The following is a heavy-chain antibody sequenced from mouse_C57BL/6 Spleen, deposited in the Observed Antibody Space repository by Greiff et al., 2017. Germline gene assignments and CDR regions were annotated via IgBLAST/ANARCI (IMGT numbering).Heavy chain of an antibody. V-gene: IGHV1-82*01. Sequence: QVQLRQSGPELVKPGASVKISCKASGYAFSSSWMNWVKQRPGKGLEWIGRIYPGDGDTNYNGKFKGKATLTADKSSSTAYMQLSSLTSEDSAVYFCARTVALDFDYWGQGTTLTVSS. CDR1: GYAFSSSW. CDR2: IYPGDGDT. J-gene: IGHJ2*01. D-gene: IGHD1-1*01. CDR3: ARTVALDFDY.